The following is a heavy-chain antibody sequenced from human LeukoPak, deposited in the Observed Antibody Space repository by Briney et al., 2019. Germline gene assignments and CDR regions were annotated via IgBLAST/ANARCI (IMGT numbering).Heavy chain of an antibody. CDR3: ATPRGASNWFDP. V-gene: IGHV4-34*01. Sequence: SETLSLTCAVYGGSFSGYYWSWIRQPPGKGLEWIGNIYYSGSIYYNPSLKSRVAIFVDTSNNQFSLKLSSVTAADTAVYYCATPRGASNWFDPWGQGALVTVSS. CDR2: IYYSGSI. D-gene: IGHD3-10*01. J-gene: IGHJ5*02. CDR1: GGSFSGYY.